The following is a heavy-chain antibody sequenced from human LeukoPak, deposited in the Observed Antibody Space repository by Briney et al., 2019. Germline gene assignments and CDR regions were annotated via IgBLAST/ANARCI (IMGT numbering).Heavy chain of an antibody. CDR1: GFTFSSYS. J-gene: IGHJ4*02. D-gene: IGHD1-26*01. V-gene: IGHV3-21*04. Sequence: GGSLRLSCAASGFTFSSYSMNWVRQAPGKGLEWVSSISSSSSYIYYADSVKGRFTISRDNSKNTLYLQMNSLRAEDTAVYYCARDHSGSYYEVDYWGQGTLVTVSS. CDR3: ARDHSGSYYEVDY. CDR2: ISSSSSYI.